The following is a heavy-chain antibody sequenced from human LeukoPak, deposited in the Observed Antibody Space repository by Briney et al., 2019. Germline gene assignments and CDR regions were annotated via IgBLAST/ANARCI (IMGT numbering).Heavy chain of an antibody. V-gene: IGHV4-34*01. Sequence: SETLSLTCAVYGGSFSGYYWSWIRQPPGKGLEWIGEINHSGSTNYNPSLKSRVTISVDTSKSQFSLKLSSVTAADTAVYYCARGTGWLRSLYYFDYWGQGTLVTVSS. CDR2: INHSGST. J-gene: IGHJ4*02. D-gene: IGHD5-12*01. CDR1: GGSFSGYY. CDR3: ARGTGWLRSLYYFDY.